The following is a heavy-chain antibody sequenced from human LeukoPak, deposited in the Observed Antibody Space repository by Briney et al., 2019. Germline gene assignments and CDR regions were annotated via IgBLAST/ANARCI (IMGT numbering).Heavy chain of an antibody. V-gene: IGHV5-51*01. J-gene: IGHJ5*02. CDR1: GYRFTSYW. CDR3: ASGQQLGQYNWFDP. Sequence: GESLKISCKGSGYRFTSYWNGWVRQMPGKGLEWMGVIYPGDSDTRYSPSFQGQVTISADKSISPAYLQWSSLKASDTAMYYCASGQQLGQYNWFDPWGQGTLVTVSS. CDR2: IYPGDSDT. D-gene: IGHD6-13*01.